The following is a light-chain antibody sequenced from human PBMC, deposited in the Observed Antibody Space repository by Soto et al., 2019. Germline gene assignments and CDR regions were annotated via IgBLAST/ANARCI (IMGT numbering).Light chain of an antibody. CDR2: GAS. V-gene: IGKV3-20*01. J-gene: IGKJ3*01. CDR1: QSVSSSY. Sequence: EIVLTQSPGTLSLSPGERATLSCRASQSVSSSYLAWYQQKPGQAPRLLIYGASSRATDISDRFSGSGSGTDFTLTISRLEPEDFAVYYCQQYGNSPFTFGPGTKVDIK. CDR3: QQYGNSPFT.